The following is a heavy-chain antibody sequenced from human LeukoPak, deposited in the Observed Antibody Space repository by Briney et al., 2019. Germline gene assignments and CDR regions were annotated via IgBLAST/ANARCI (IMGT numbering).Heavy chain of an antibody. CDR2: IYYSGST. Sequence: SETLSLTCTVSGGSISSSSYYWGWLRQPPGKGLEWIGSIYYSGSTYYNPSLKSRVTISVDTSKNQFSLKLSSVTAADTAFYYCVILTITAAGLVDYWGQGTLVTVSS. CDR3: VILTITAAGLVDY. CDR1: GGSISSSSYY. D-gene: IGHD6-13*01. V-gene: IGHV4-39*01. J-gene: IGHJ4*02.